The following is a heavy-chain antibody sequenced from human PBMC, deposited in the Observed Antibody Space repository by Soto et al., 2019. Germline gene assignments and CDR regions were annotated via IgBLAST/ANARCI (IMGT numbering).Heavy chain of an antibody. CDR2: ISSSSSTI. J-gene: IGHJ4*02. CDR3: ARMYATVTTARFDY. V-gene: IGHV3-48*01. D-gene: IGHD4-17*01. Sequence: GGSLRLSCAASGFTFSSYSMNWVRQAPGKGLEWVSYISSSSSTIYYADSVKDRFTISRDNAKNSLYLQMNSLRAEDTAVYYCARMYATVTTARFDYWGQGTLVTVSS. CDR1: GFTFSSYS.